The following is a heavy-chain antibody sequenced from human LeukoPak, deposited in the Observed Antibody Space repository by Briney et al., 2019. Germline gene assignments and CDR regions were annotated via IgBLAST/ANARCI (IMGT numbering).Heavy chain of an antibody. Sequence: GGSLRLSCAASGFTFNGYSMNWVRQVPGKGLEWISYITSSSGTIYYADSVKGRFTISRDNSKNTLYLQMNSLRAEDTAVYYCAGDKDFWSGYLNWFDPWGQGTLVTVSS. V-gene: IGHV3-48*01. CDR2: ITSSSGTI. D-gene: IGHD3-3*01. CDR3: AGDKDFWSGYLNWFDP. CDR1: GFTFNGYS. J-gene: IGHJ5*02.